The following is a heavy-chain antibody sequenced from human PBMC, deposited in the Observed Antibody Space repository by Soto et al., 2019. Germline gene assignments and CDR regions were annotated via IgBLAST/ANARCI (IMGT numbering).Heavy chain of an antibody. CDR1: GFTFSSSS. CDR2: ITSDSSTI. CDR3: ARVGRGVYGMDV. D-gene: IGHD2-8*01. Sequence: GGSLRLSCAASGFTFSSSSINWVRQAPGKGLEWFSYITSDSSTISYADSVKGRFTVSRDNAKNSLYLQMNSLRDEDTAVYYCARVGRGVYGMDVWGQGTSVTVSS. V-gene: IGHV3-48*02. J-gene: IGHJ6*02.